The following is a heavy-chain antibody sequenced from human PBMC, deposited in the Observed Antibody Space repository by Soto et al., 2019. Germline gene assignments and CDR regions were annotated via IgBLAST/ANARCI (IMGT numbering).Heavy chain of an antibody. D-gene: IGHD3-10*01. J-gene: IGHJ6*02. CDR1: GGSFSGYY. V-gene: IGHV4-34*01. CDR2: INHSGST. CDR3: ARDGAHRNYYYYYGMDV. Sequence: SETLSLTCAVYGGSFSGYYWSWIRQPPGKGLEWIGEINHSGSTNYNPSLKSRVTISVDTSKNQFSLKLSSVTAADTAVYYCARDGAHRNYYYYYGMDVWGQGTTVTVSS.